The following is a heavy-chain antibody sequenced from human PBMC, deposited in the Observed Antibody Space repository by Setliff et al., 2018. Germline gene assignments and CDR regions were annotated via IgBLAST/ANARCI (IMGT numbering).Heavy chain of an antibody. CDR3: ARGLNTESWTPLY. D-gene: IGHD2-15*01. V-gene: IGHV4-4*08. CDR2: IHISGST. J-gene: IGHJ4*02. Sequence: ASETLSLTCTVSGGSISSYYWSWIRQPPGKGLEWIGYIHISGSTNYNPSLKSRVTISVDTSKNQFSLKLSSVTAADTAIYYCARGLNTESWTPLYWSPGTRVTAPQ. CDR1: GGSISSYY.